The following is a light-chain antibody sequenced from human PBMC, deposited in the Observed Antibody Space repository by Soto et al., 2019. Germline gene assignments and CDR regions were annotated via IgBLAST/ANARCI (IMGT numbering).Light chain of an antibody. CDR3: QQYGDWPLT. Sequence: EIVVTQSPATLSVSPGERATLSCRASQSVGNNFAWYQQKPGQAPRLLIFATSTRATGVPARFSGSGSGTEFTLTTSSLQSEDFAFYYCQQYGDWPLTFGGGAKDEIE. CDR2: ATS. CDR1: QSVGNN. J-gene: IGKJ4*01. V-gene: IGKV3-15*01.